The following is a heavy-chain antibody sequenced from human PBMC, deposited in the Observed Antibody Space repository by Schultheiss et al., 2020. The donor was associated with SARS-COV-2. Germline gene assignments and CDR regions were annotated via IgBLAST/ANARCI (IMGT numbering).Heavy chain of an antibody. CDR1: GGTFSSYA. Sequence: SVKVSCKASGGTFSSYAISWVRQAPGQGLEWMGGIIPIFGTANYAQKFQGRVTITADESTSTAYMELSSLRSEDTAVYYCASWHSSSWYDYYYYGMDVWGQGTTVTVSS. V-gene: IGHV1-69*13. CDR2: IIPIFGTA. CDR3: ASWHSSSWYDYYYYGMDV. D-gene: IGHD6-13*01. J-gene: IGHJ6*02.